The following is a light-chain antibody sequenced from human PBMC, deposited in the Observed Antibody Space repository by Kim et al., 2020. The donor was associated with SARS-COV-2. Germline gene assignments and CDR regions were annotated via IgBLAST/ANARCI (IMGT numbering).Light chain of an antibody. CDR1: NIGSKS. CDR2: YDS. V-gene: IGLV3-21*04. Sequence: SYELTQPPSVSVAPGKTARITCGGNNIGSKSVHWYQQKPGQAPVLVIYYDSDRPSGIPERFSGSNSGNTATLTTSRVEAGDEAYYYCQVWASSSDHYVFG. CDR3: QVWASSSDHYV. J-gene: IGLJ1*01.